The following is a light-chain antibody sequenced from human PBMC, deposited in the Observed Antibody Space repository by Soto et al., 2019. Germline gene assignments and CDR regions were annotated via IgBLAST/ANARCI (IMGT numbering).Light chain of an antibody. Sequence: DIQMTQSPSTLSASVGDRVTITCRASQSLSTWLAWYQQKPGKAPKLLIYDASSLQSGVPSRFSGSGSGTEFTLTISSLQPDDFATYYCQECKSYTWKFGQGTKVDIK. CDR1: QSLSTW. V-gene: IGKV1-5*01. J-gene: IGKJ1*01. CDR2: DAS. CDR3: QECKSYTWK.